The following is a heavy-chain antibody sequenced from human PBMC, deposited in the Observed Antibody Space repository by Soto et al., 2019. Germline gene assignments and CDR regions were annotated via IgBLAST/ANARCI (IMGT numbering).Heavy chain of an antibody. D-gene: IGHD3-3*01. V-gene: IGHV1-46*01. Sequence: QVQLVQSGAEVEKPGASVKVSCRASGYTFTSYYIHWVRQAPGQGLEWMGRVNPRDGSTKYAQKLRGRVTMTRDTSTSTVYMELISLTSEDTAVYYCILRVELDYWGQGTLVTISS. CDR1: GYTFTSYY. CDR2: VNPRDGST. J-gene: IGHJ4*02. CDR3: ILRVELDY.